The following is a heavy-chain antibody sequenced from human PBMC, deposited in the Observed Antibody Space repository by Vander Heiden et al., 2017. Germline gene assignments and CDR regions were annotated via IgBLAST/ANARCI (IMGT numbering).Heavy chain of an antibody. CDR1: GGSFSGYY. J-gene: IGHJ3*02. CDR2: VSPTGST. CDR3: AAKNWGSYAFEI. D-gene: IGHD7-27*01. V-gene: IGHV4-34*01. Sequence: QVQLQQWGAGLLKPSETLSLTCTASGGSFSGYYWSWIRQAPGKGLEWIGEVSPTGSTNYSPSPKSRVTISLDTSKRQYSLNLTSVTAADTAVYYCAAKNWGSYAFEIWGQGTMVTVSS.